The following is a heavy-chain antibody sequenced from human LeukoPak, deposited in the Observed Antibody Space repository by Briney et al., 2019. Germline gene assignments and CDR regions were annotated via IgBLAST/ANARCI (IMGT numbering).Heavy chain of an antibody. D-gene: IGHD3-10*01. CDR3: AREIRVSGLGDFDY. Sequence: KSGGSLRLSCAASGFTFSSYWMSWVRQAPGKGLEWVSSISSSSSYIYYADSVKGRFTISRDNAKNSLYLQMNSLRAEDTAVYYCAREIRVSGLGDFDYWGQGTLVTVSS. J-gene: IGHJ4*02. CDR2: ISSSSSYI. V-gene: IGHV3-21*01. CDR1: GFTFSSYW.